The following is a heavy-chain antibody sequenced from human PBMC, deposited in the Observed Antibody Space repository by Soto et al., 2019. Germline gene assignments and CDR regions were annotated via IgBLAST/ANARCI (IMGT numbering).Heavy chain of an antibody. CDR3: ARDLLWFGEYSPNYGMDV. V-gene: IGHV3-33*01. CDR1: GFTFSSYG. D-gene: IGHD3-10*01. Sequence: GGSLRLSCAASGFTFSSYGMHWVRQAPGKGLEWVAVIWYDGSNKYYADSVKGRFTISRDNSKNTLYLQMNSLRAEDTAVYYWARDLLWFGEYSPNYGMDVWGQGTTVTVSS. J-gene: IGHJ6*02. CDR2: IWYDGSNK.